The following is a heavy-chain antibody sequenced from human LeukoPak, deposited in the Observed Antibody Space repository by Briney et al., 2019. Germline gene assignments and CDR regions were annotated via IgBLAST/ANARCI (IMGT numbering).Heavy chain of an antibody. V-gene: IGHV3-74*01. CDR1: GVTFSSHW. CDR2: INEDGRST. J-gene: IGHJ6*02. Sequence: PGGSLRLSCAASGVTFSSHWMHWVRQAPGGGLVWVSGINEDGRSTTYADSVKGRFTISRDNAKNTLHLQMNSLRAEDTAVYYCARGRYYGMDVWGQGTTVTVSS. CDR3: ARGRYYGMDV.